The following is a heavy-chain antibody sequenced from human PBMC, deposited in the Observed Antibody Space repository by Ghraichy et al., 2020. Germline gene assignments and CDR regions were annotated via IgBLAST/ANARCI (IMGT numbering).Heavy chain of an antibody. CDR3: ARDLCSTGCTYWYFDL. D-gene: IGHD2-2*01. Sequence: GESLNISCAASGFTFSTYSMNWVRQAPGKGLEWVSYISSDGTIYYADSVQGRFTISRDNAKNSLHLQMNSLRDEDTAVYYCARDLCSTGCTYWYFDLWGRGTLVRVSA. CDR1: GFTFSTYS. CDR2: ISSDGTI. V-gene: IGHV3-48*02. J-gene: IGHJ2*01.